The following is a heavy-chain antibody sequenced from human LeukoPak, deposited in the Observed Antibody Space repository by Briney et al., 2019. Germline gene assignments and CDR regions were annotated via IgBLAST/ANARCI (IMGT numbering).Heavy chain of an antibody. Sequence: PGGSLRLSCAASGFTFNYAMSWVRQAPGRGLEWVSGIGGNGGSTYYADSVKGRFTISRDNSKNTLYLQMNNLRDEDTAVYYCAKDIRKSLPPYYFDYWGQGTLVTVSS. CDR1: GFTFNYA. CDR2: IGGNGGST. D-gene: IGHD1-14*01. J-gene: IGHJ4*02. V-gene: IGHV3-23*01. CDR3: AKDIRKSLPPYYFDY.